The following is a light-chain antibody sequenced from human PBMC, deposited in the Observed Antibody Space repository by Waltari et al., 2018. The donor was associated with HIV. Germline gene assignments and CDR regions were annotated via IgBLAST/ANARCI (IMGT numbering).Light chain of an antibody. Sequence: QSVLTPPPSASGTPGPRVTISCSGSSSNIGSTTVHWYQQPPGTAPKLLIYSNNQRPSGVPDRFSGSKSGTSASLAISGLQSEDEADYYCAAWDDSLNGWVFGGGTKLTVL. V-gene: IGLV1-44*01. J-gene: IGLJ3*02. CDR2: SNN. CDR1: SSNIGSTT. CDR3: AAWDDSLNGWV.